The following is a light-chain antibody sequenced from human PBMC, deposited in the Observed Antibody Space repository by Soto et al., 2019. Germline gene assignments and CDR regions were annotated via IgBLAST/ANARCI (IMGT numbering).Light chain of an antibody. CDR1: NIGRKG. Sequence: SYELTQPPSVSVAPGQTASITCGGNNIGRKGVHWYQQKPGQAPVLVVYVNSARPSGIPDRFSGSNSGNTAILTISRVEAGDEADYSCQVWGSTTEPVVFGGGTKVTVL. CDR2: VNS. V-gene: IGLV3-21*02. J-gene: IGLJ2*01. CDR3: QVWGSTTEPVV.